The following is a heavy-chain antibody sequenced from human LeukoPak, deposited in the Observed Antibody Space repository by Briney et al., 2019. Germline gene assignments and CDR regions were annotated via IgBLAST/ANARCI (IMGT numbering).Heavy chain of an antibody. Sequence: EASVKVSCKASGYTLTDYYMHWVRQAPGQGLEWMGRINPNSGSTNYARKFQGRVTMTRDTSISTVYMELSRLRSDDTAVYYCARVGYYESSGYYEYWGQGTLVTVSS. CDR2: INPNSGST. V-gene: IGHV1-2*06. CDR1: GYTLTDYY. D-gene: IGHD3-22*01. J-gene: IGHJ4*02. CDR3: ARVGYYESSGYYEY.